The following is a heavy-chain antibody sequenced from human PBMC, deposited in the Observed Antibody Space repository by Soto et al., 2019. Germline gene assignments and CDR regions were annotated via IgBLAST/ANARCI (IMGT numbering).Heavy chain of an antibody. V-gene: IGHV3-9*01. CDR3: VQALLSYGILTGSYSD. Sequence: GGSLRLSCVASGFTFDDYAMHWVRQAPGKGLEWVSGISWNSAKIAYADSVKGRFTISRDNAKNSLYLQMNSLRTEDTALYYCVQALLSYGILTGSYSDWGQGTLVTVS. D-gene: IGHD3-9*01. CDR1: GFTFDDYA. J-gene: IGHJ4*02. CDR2: ISWNSAKI.